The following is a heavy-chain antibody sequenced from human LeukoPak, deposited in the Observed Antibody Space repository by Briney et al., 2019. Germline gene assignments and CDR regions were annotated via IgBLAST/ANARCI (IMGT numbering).Heavy chain of an antibody. J-gene: IGHJ4*02. V-gene: IGHV3-23*01. CDR3: ARGSLGPFDY. CDR2: ISGSGGST. D-gene: IGHD7-27*01. Sequence: GGSLRLSCAASGFTFSSYAMSWVRQAPGKGLEWVSGISGSGGSTYYADSVKGRFTISRDNSKNTLYLQMNSLRAEDTAVYYCARGSLGPFDYWGQGTLVTVSS. CDR1: GFTFSSYA.